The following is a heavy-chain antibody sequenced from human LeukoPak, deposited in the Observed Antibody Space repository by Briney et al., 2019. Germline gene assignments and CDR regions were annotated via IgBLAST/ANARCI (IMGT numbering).Heavy chain of an antibody. CDR1: GYSVRSGFY. V-gene: IGHV4-38-2*02. CDR3: ARGWHNWFDP. D-gene: IGHD2-15*01. J-gene: IGHJ5*02. CDR2: IYHSGST. Sequence: SETLSLTCSVSGYSVRSGFYWGWIRQPPGKGLEWIGTIYHSGSTYYNSSLKSRVTISLDTSKNQFSLRLSSVTAADTAVYYCARGWHNWFDPWGQGTLVTVSS.